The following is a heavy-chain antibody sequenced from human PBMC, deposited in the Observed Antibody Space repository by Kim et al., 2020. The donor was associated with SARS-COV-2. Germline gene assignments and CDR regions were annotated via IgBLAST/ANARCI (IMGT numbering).Heavy chain of an antibody. Sequence: SETLSLTCTVSGGSISSYHWSWIRQPPGKGLEWIGYIYYSGSTNYNPSLKSRVTISVDTSKNQFSLKLSSVTAADTAVYYCARAAYDSSGYYQFRGAFDIWGQGTMVTVSS. V-gene: IGHV4-59*01. CDR2: IYYSGST. D-gene: IGHD3-22*01. CDR1: GGSISSYH. CDR3: ARAAYDSSGYYQFRGAFDI. J-gene: IGHJ3*02.